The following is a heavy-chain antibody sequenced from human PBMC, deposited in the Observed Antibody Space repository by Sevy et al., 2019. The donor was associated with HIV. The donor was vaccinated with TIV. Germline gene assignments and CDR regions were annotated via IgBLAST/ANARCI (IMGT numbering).Heavy chain of an antibody. D-gene: IGHD3-10*01. Sequence: GGSLRLSCTASGFRFGDYAMNWFRQAPGKGLEWVSFIRSKTYWGTTEHAASVKGRFTISRDDSKSVAYLQMNSLKTEDTAVYYCSRESIVRGVIITHTFDYWGQGMLVTVSS. J-gene: IGHJ4*02. CDR1: GFRFGDYA. V-gene: IGHV3-49*03. CDR2: IRSKTYWGTT. CDR3: SRESIVRGVIITHTFDY.